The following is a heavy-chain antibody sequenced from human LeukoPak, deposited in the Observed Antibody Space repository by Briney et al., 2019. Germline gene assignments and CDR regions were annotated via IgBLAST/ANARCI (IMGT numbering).Heavy chain of an antibody. J-gene: IGHJ5*02. Sequence: GGSLRLSCAASGFTFSSYSMNWLRQAPGKGLEWVSSISSSSSYIYYADSVKGRFTISRDNAKNSLYLQKNSLRSKDPAVYYCARGSSMVRGALKYNLFDPWGQGTLVSVSS. V-gene: IGHV3-21*01. CDR3: ARGSSMVRGALKYNLFDP. CDR2: ISSSSSYI. CDR1: GFTFSSYS. D-gene: IGHD3-10*01.